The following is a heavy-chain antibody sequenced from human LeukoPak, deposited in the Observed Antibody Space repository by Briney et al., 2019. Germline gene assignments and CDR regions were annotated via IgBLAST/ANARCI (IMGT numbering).Heavy chain of an antibody. J-gene: IGHJ4*02. D-gene: IGHD3-10*01. CDR3: ARALGRGRITMVRGAPSYFDY. V-gene: IGHV4-59*01. CDR2: IYYSGST. CDR1: GGSISSYY. Sequence: SETLSLTCTVSGGSISSYYWSWIRQPPGKGLEWIGYIYYSGSTNYNPSPKSRVIISVDTSKNQFSLKLSSVTAADTAVYYCARALGRGRITMVRGAPSYFDYWGQGTLVTVSS.